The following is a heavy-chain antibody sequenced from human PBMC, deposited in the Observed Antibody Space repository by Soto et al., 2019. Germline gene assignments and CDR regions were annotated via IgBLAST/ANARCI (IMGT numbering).Heavy chain of an antibody. CDR1: GFTFSSYR. J-gene: IGHJ6*02. CDR3: ARMGIPRYYYYGMDV. V-gene: IGHV3-21*01. CDR2: ISSSSSYI. Sequence: EVQLLESGGGLVKPGGSLRLSCAASGFTFSSYRMNWVRQAPGKGLEWVSSISSSSSYIYYADSVKGRFTMSRDNAKNSLVLQMNSLRAEDTAVYYCARMGIPRYYYYGMDVWGQGTTVTVSS.